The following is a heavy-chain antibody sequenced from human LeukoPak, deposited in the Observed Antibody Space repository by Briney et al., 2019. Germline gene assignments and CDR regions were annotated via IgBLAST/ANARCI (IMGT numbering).Heavy chain of an antibody. D-gene: IGHD3-22*01. CDR1: GGTFSSSDFTFTSYA. CDR3: AGFFYDNSNDAFDI. CDR2: IIPIYGRA. J-gene: IGHJ3*02. Sequence: GASLKVSCKPPGGTFSSSDFTFTSYAISWMRQAPGQGLERMGGIIPIYGRANYVQKFQGRVTMTVDESTRTVTMQLSSLRSEDTAVYYCAGFFYDNSNDAFDIWGQGTVVTVS. V-gene: IGHV1-69*13.